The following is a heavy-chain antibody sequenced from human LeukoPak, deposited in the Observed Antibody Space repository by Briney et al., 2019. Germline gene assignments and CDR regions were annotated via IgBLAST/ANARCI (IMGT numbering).Heavy chain of an antibody. CDR1: GFTFSGHY. CDR2: IKQDGSER. D-gene: IGHD6-13*01. V-gene: IGHV3-7*01. Sequence: PGGSLRLSCEASGFTFSGHYMDWVRQAPGKGLEWVANIKQDGSERYYVDSVKGRFTISRDNAKNSLYLQVNSLRAEDTAVYYCARDRSGGKQQLVRGYFDYWGQGTLVTVSS. CDR3: ARDRSGGKQQLVRGYFDY. J-gene: IGHJ4*02.